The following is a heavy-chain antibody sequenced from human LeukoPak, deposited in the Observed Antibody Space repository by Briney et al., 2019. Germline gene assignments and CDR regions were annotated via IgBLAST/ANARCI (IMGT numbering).Heavy chain of an antibody. CDR2: IIPIFGTT. D-gene: IGHD6-19*01. CDR3: ARDLSRYSSGWYLGESFDY. CDR1: GGTFSSYA. V-gene: IGHV1-69*06. J-gene: IGHJ4*02. Sequence: GASVKVSCKTSGGTFSSYAITWVRQTPGQGLEWMGGIIPIFGTTNYAQKFQGRVTITADKSTSTAYMELSSLRSEDTAVYYCARDLSRYSSGWYLGESFDYWGQGTLVTVSS.